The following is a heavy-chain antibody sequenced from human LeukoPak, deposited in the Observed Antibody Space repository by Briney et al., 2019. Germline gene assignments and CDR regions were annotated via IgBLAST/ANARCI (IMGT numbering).Heavy chain of an antibody. V-gene: IGHV4-4*07. Sequence: SETLSLTCTVSGGSISSYYWSWIRQLAGKGLEWIGRIYTSGSTNYNPSLKSRVTMSVDTSKNQFSLKLSSVTAADTAVYYCARDSAAAATLGYYYYYYMDVWGKGTTVTISS. CDR1: GGSISSYY. J-gene: IGHJ6*03. CDR2: IYTSGST. CDR3: ARDSAAAATLGYYYYYYMDV. D-gene: IGHD6-13*01.